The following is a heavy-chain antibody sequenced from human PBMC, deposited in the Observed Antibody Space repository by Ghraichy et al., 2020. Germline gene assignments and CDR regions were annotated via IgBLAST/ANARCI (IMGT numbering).Heavy chain of an antibody. CDR3: EKPARQWLDDYYCDY. J-gene: IGHJ4*02. V-gene: IGHV3-23*01. D-gene: IGHD6-19*01. CDR1: GFTFNTHG. Sequence: GGSLRLSCAASGFTFNTHGMNWVRQAPGKGLEWVSAISDSGETTYYADSVGGRSTRSRDNSKNMVYLQMNILRVEDTAVYYCEKPARQWLDDYYCDYWGQGALVTVSS. CDR2: ISDSGETT.